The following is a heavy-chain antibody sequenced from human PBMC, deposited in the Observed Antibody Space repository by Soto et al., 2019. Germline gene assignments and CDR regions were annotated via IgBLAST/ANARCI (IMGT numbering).Heavy chain of an antibody. D-gene: IGHD3-9*01. CDR2: IVVGSGNT. V-gene: IGHV1-58*02. CDR1: GFTFTSSA. Sequence: SVKVSCKASGFTFTSSAMQWVRQARGQRLEWIGWIVVGSGNTNYAQKFQERVTITRDMSTSTAYMELSSLRSEDTAVYYCAALYYDILTGPYDAFDIWGQGTMVTVSS. J-gene: IGHJ3*02. CDR3: AALYYDILTGPYDAFDI.